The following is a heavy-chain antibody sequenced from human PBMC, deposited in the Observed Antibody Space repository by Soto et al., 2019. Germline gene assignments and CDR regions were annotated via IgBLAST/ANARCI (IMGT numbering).Heavy chain of an antibody. CDR3: AAAIVSLSTYLGAFDI. J-gene: IGHJ3*02. D-gene: IGHD3-16*02. CDR1: GFTFTSSA. V-gene: IGHV1-58*02. CDR2: IVVGSGNT. Sequence: QMQLVQSGPEVKKPGTSVKVSCKASGFTFTSSAMQWVRQARGQRLEWIGWIVVGSGNTNYAQKFQERVTITRDMSTSTAYMEMSSLRSEDTAVYYCAAAIVSLSTYLGAFDIWGQGTMVTVSS.